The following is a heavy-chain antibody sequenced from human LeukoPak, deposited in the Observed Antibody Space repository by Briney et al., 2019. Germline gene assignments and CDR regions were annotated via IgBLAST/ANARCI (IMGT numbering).Heavy chain of an antibody. CDR1: GFIFDDYS. J-gene: IGHJ4*02. V-gene: IGHV3-9*01. D-gene: IGHD6-13*01. Sequence: GGSLRLSCAASGFIFDDYSMHWVRQAPEKGLEWVSGISWNSDSKDYADSVKGRFTISRDNSKNTLYLQMNSLRAEDTAVYYCAKDRGPVRQLLAWGQGTLVTVSS. CDR3: AKDRGPVRQLLA. CDR2: ISWNSDSK.